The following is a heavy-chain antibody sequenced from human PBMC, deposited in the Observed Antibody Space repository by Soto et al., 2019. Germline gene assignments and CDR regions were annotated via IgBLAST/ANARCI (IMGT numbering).Heavy chain of an antibody. CDR3: ARWGNWKVADY. D-gene: IGHD1-1*01. Sequence: QVQLVESGGGVVQPGRSLRLSCAASGFTFGSHGMHWVRQGPGKGLEWVAVIWDDGSNKYYADSVKGRFTISRDNSKNMLYLEMNSLRVEDPALYHCARWGNWKVADYWGQGTLVTVSS. J-gene: IGHJ4*02. CDR1: GFTFGSHG. V-gene: IGHV3-33*01. CDR2: IWDDGSNK.